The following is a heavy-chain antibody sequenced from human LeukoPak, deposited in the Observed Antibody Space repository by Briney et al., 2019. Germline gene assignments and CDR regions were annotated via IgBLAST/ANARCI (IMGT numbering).Heavy chain of an antibody. Sequence: GGSLRLSCAASGFTFSSYEMNWVRQAPGKGLEWVSYISGSGSSIYYADSAKGRCTISRDNAKNSLYLQMDSLRAEDTAVYYCASPGEGYCNGGSCYYFDYWGQGTLVTVSS. CDR3: ASPGEGYCNGGSCYYFDY. CDR1: GFTFSSYE. D-gene: IGHD2-15*01. CDR2: ISGSGSSI. J-gene: IGHJ4*02. V-gene: IGHV3-48*03.